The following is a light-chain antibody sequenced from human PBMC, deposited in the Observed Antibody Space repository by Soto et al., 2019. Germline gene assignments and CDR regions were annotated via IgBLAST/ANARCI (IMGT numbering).Light chain of an antibody. J-gene: IGLJ1*01. Sequence: QSALTQPASVSGSPGQSITISCTGTRNDVGGYNYVSWYQQYPGKAPKLMIYDVSYRPSGVSNRFSGSKSGNTASLTISGLRTEDEAAYYCSSYTSSSALVFGTGTKLTVL. CDR3: SSYTSSSALV. V-gene: IGLV2-14*01. CDR2: DVS. CDR1: RNDVGGYNY.